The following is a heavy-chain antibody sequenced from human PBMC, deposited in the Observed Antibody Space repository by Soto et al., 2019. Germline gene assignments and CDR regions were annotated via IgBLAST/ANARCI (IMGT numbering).Heavy chain of an antibody. V-gene: IGHV1-8*01. CDR3: ARAYYLGYCSGGSCSFYDAFDI. J-gene: IGHJ3*02. Sequence: GASVKLSCKASGYTFTSYDINCVRQATGQGLEWMGWMNPNSGNTGYAQKFQGRVTMTRNTSISTAYMELSSLRSEDTAVYYCARAYYLGYCSGGSCSFYDAFDIWGQGTMVTVSS. CDR1: GYTFTSYD. CDR2: MNPNSGNT. D-gene: IGHD2-15*01.